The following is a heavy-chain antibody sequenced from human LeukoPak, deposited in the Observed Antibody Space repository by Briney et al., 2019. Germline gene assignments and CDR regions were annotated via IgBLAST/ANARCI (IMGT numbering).Heavy chain of an antibody. J-gene: IGHJ5*02. D-gene: IGHD3-22*01. CDR2: MDPDNGNT. Sequence: GASVKVSCKASGYTVTNYDIYWVRQAPGQGFEWMGWMDPDNGNTGYAQDFQGRVTMTRNSFKNTAYMELSSLKPDDTAVYYCATSYYDSNSWGQGTLVTVSS. CDR3: ATSYYDSNS. CDR1: GYTVTNYD. V-gene: IGHV1-8*01.